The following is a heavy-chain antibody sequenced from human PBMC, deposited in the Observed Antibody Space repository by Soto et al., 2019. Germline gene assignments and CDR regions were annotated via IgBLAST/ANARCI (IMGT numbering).Heavy chain of an antibody. J-gene: IGHJ4*02. Sequence: SEALSLTCTVSGGSISSGDYYWSWIRQPPGKGLDWIGYIYYSGTTHYNPSLKSRVSLSEDSSKHQSPLKLTSVTAADTAVYFCARLVPTTLHDCWGQGVLVTVSS. CDR1: GGSISSGDYY. CDR2: IYYSGTT. V-gene: IGHV4-30-4*01. D-gene: IGHD1-7*01. CDR3: ARLVPTTLHDC.